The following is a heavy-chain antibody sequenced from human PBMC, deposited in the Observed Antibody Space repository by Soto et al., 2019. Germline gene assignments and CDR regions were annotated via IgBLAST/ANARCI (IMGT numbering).Heavy chain of an antibody. D-gene: IGHD2-2*01. Sequence: PGGSLRLSCAASGLTFSRFWMIWVRQAPGKGLEWVANIKQDGSEKYYVDSVEGRFTIPKDNAENSLYLQMNSLRAEDTAVYYCAREGSEYQMLHPFDFWGQGTLVTVSS. V-gene: IGHV3-7*01. CDR3: AREGSEYQMLHPFDF. CDR2: IKQDGSEK. J-gene: IGHJ4*02. CDR1: GLTFSRFW.